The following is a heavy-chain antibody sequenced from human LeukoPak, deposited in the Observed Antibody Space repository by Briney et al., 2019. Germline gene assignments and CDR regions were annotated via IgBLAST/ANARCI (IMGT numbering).Heavy chain of an antibody. CDR1: GFSFSTYT. J-gene: IGHJ3*02. V-gene: IGHV3-66*01. Sequence: GGSLRLSCAASGFSFSTYTMYWVRQAPGKGLEWVSVIYSGGSTYYADSVKGRFTISRDNSKNTLYLQMNSLRAEDTAVYYCASPSPRYYYYDSSGLLPPPAFDIWGQGTMVTVSS. CDR2: IYSGGST. CDR3: ASPSPRYYYYDSSGLLPPPAFDI. D-gene: IGHD3-22*01.